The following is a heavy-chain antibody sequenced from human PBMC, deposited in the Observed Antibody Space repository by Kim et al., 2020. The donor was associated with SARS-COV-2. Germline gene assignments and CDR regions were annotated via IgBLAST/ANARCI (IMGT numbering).Heavy chain of an antibody. CDR1: GFSLSTSGMC. Sequence: SGPTLVNPTQTLTLTCTFSGFSLSTSGMCVSWIRQPPGKALEWLALIDWDDDKYYSTSLKTRLTISKDTSKNQVVLTMTNMDPVDTATYYCARIRARGTDYDFWSGYDGFDYWGQGTLVTVSS. J-gene: IGHJ4*02. V-gene: IGHV2-70*01. CDR2: IDWDDDK. D-gene: IGHD3-3*01. CDR3: ARIRARGTDYDFWSGYDGFDY.